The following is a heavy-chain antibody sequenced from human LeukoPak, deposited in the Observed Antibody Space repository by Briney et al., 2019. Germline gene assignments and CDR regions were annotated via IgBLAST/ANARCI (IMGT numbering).Heavy chain of an antibody. Sequence: GGSLRLSCAASGFTFSSYSMNWVRQAPGKGLEWVSSIDTGNHYIFYADSVRGRFAVSRDNAQNSLFLQMSSLRAEDTALYYCVGELSNEGFDVWGQGAMVTVSS. CDR2: IDTGNHYI. J-gene: IGHJ3*01. D-gene: IGHD2-8*01. CDR3: VGELSNEGFDV. CDR1: GFTFSSYS. V-gene: IGHV3-21*01.